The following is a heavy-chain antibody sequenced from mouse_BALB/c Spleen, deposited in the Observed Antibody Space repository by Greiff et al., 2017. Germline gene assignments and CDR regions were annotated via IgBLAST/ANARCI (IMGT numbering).Heavy chain of an antibody. V-gene: IGHV5-4*02. Sequence: EVMLVESGGGLVKPGGSLKLSCAASGFTFSDYYMYWVRQTPEKRLEWVATISDGGSYTYYPDSVKGRFTISRDNAKNNLYLQMSSLKSEDTAMYYCARSYFRYAMDYWGQGTSVTVSS. CDR3: ARSYFRYAMDY. CDR1: GFTFSDYY. CDR2: ISDGGSYT. J-gene: IGHJ4*01. D-gene: IGHD6-5*01.